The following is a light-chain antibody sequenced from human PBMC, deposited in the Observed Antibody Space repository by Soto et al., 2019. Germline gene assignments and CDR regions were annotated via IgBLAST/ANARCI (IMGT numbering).Light chain of an antibody. CDR2: GAS. J-gene: IGKJ2*01. CDR3: HQYGSSPYT. CDR1: QSVSSSY. Sequence: EIVLTQSPGTLSLSPGERATLSCRASQSVSSSYLGSYQQKPGQAPRLLIYGASSRATGIPDRFSGSGSGTDFTLTISRLEPEDFAVYYCHQYGSSPYTFGQGTKLEIK. V-gene: IGKV3-20*01.